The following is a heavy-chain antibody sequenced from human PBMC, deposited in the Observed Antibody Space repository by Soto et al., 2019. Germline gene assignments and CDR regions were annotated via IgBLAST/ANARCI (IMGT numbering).Heavy chain of an antibody. Sequence: QVQVLQSGPEVKSPGASVTVYCKTSGYTFSTSGISWVRQAPGQGLEWVGWIRPDNCNRKSAQRLQGRVTLTADTSASTAYMELRSLTSDDPAMYYCVRDTESNRYTDWGEGALVNVSA. CDR1: GYTFSTSG. CDR3: VRDTESNRYTD. V-gene: IGHV1-18*01. J-gene: IGHJ1*01. D-gene: IGHD3-16*02. CDR2: IRPDNCNR.